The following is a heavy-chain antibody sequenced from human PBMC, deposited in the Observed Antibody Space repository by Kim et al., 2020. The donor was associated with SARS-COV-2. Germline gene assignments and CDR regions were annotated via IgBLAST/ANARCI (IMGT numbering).Heavy chain of an antibody. CDR2: ISSSSSTI. CDR1: GFTFSSYS. J-gene: IGHJ6*02. D-gene: IGHD3-3*01. Sequence: GGSLRLSCAASGFTFSSYSMNWVRQAPGKGLEWVSYISSSSSTIYYADSVKGRFTISRDNAKNSLYLQMNSLRDEDTAVYYCARESDHFFYPRETYYDFWSGLGSPYYYGMDVWGQGTTVTVSS. CDR3: ARESDHFFYPRETYYDFWSGLGSPYYYGMDV. V-gene: IGHV3-48*02.